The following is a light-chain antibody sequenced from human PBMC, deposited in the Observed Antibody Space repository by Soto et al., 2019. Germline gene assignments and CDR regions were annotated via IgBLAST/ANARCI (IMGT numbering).Light chain of an antibody. CDR3: QQYNNWPT. CDR2: GAS. CDR1: QSVSSN. V-gene: IGKV3-15*01. Sequence: EIVMTQSPATLSVSPGERATLSCRASQSVSSNLAWYQQKPGQAPRLLIYGASTRATGIPARFSGSGSGTEFTLTSSSLQSEDFAVDYCQQYNNWPTFGQGTKLEIK. J-gene: IGKJ2*01.